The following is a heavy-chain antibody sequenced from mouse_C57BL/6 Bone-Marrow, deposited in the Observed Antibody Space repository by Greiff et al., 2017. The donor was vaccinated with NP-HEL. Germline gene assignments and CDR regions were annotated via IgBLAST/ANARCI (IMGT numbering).Heavy chain of an antibody. CDR3: ARGDYYGSFFDY. V-gene: IGHV1-80*01. Sequence: QVQLQQSGAELVKPGASVKISCKASGYAFSSYWMNWVKQRPGKGLEWIGQIYPGDGDTNYNGKFKGKATLTADKSSSTAYMKLSSLTSEDSAVYFCARGDYYGSFFDYWGQGTTLTVSS. CDR1: GYAFSSYW. CDR2: IYPGDGDT. D-gene: IGHD1-1*01. J-gene: IGHJ2*01.